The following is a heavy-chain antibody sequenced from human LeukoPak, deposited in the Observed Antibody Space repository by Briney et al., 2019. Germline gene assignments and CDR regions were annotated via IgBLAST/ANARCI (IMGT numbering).Heavy chain of an antibody. CDR1: GGSISSYY. D-gene: IGHD3-22*01. Sequence: SETLSLTCTVSGGSISSYYWSWSRQPAGKGLEWIGRIYTSGSTNYNPSLKSRVTMSVDTSKNQFSLKLSSVTAADTAVYYCARDSYYYDSSGYVYFQHWGQGTLVTVSS. CDR3: ARDSYYYDSSGYVYFQH. CDR2: IYTSGST. J-gene: IGHJ1*01. V-gene: IGHV4-4*07.